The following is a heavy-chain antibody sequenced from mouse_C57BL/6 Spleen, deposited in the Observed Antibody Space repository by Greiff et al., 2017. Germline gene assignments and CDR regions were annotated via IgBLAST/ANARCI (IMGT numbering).Heavy chain of an antibody. CDR1: GYTFTSYW. CDR2: IYPSDSEA. D-gene: IGHD1-1*01. J-gene: IGHJ3*01. Sequence: QVQLQQPGAELVRPGSSVKLSCKASGYTFTSYWMDWVKQRPGQGLEWIGNIYPSDSEAHYNQKFKDKATLTVDKSPSTAYMQLSSLTSEDSAVYYCARRGSSPFAYWGQGTLVTVSA. CDR3: ARRGSSPFAY. V-gene: IGHV1-61*01.